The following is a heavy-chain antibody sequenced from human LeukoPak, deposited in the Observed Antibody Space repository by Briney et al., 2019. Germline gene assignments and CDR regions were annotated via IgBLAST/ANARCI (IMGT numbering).Heavy chain of an antibody. Sequence: GGSLRLSCAASGFTFSSYSMNWVRQAPGKGLEWVSSISSSSYIYYADSVKGRFTISRDNAKNSLYLQMNSLRAEDTAVYYCAREGVRAAAGTSDYWGQGTLVTVSS. CDR1: GFTFSSYS. V-gene: IGHV3-21*01. CDR2: ISSSSYI. D-gene: IGHD6-13*01. J-gene: IGHJ4*02. CDR3: AREGVRAAAGTSDY.